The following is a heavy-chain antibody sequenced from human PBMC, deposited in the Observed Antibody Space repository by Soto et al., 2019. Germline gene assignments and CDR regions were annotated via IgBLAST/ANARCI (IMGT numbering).Heavy chain of an antibody. CDR3: ARGQRFSDWFDP. V-gene: IGHV4-4*07. D-gene: IGHD3-3*01. CDR1: GGAINSYY. J-gene: IGHJ5*02. CDR2: IYSSGST. Sequence: SETLSLTCTVSGGAINSYYWTWIRQPAGKGLEWIGRIYSSGSTKYNPSLQSRVTMSLDTSKNQFSLRLTSVAAADTAVYYCARGQRFSDWFDPWGQGTLVTVSS.